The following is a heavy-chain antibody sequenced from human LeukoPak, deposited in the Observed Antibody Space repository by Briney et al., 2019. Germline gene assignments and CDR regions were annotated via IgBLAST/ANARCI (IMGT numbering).Heavy chain of an antibody. D-gene: IGHD3-3*01. CDR3: ARGFLEWLFPYYYYGMDV. Sequence: TLSLTCTVSGGSISSGGYYWSWIRQHPGKGLEWIGYIYYSGSTYYNPSLKSRVTISVDTSKNQFSLKLSSVTAADTAVYYCARGFLEWLFPYYYYGMDVWGQGTTVTVSS. CDR1: GGSISSGGYY. CDR2: IYYSGST. V-gene: IGHV4-31*03. J-gene: IGHJ6*02.